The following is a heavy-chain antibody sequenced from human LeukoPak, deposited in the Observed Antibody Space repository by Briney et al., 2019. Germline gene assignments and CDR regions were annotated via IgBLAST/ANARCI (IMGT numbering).Heavy chain of an antibody. CDR1: GFTFSSYA. CDR3: AKGSSGSRPYYFDY. V-gene: IGHV3-23*01. CDR2: IGGSDGIT. Sequence: GGSLRVSCVASGFTFSSYAMSWVRQAPGKGLEWVSAIGGSDGITYYADSVRGRFTISRDNSKNTLFLQMNSLRAEDTAIYYCAKGSSGSRPYYFDYWGQGTLVTVSS. J-gene: IGHJ4*02. D-gene: IGHD3-22*01.